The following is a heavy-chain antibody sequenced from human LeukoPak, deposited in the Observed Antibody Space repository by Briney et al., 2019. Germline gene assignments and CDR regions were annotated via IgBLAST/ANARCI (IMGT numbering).Heavy chain of an antibody. J-gene: IGHJ4*02. CDR3: AKDMRDPGYSSSRYSFDY. CDR2: ISGSGGST. V-gene: IGHV3-23*01. CDR1: GFTFSSYA. Sequence: GGSLRLSCAASGFTFSSYAMSWVRQAPGKGLEWVSAISGSGGSTYYADPVKGRFTISRDNSKNTLYLQMNSLRAEDTAVYYCAKDMRDPGYSSSRYSFDYWGQGTLVTVSS. D-gene: IGHD6-13*01.